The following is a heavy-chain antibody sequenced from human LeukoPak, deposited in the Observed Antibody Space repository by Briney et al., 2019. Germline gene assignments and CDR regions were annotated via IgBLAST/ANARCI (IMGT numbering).Heavy chain of an antibody. Sequence: ASVKVSCKASGYTFTGYYMHWVRQAPGQGLEWMGWINPNSGGTNYAQKFQGRVTMTRDTSISTAYMELSRLRSDDTAVYYCARVGEAGIAVAAPGDYWGQGTLVTVSS. CDR2: INPNSGGT. J-gene: IGHJ4*02. CDR3: ARVGEAGIAVAAPGDY. D-gene: IGHD6-19*01. V-gene: IGHV1-2*02. CDR1: GYTFTGYY.